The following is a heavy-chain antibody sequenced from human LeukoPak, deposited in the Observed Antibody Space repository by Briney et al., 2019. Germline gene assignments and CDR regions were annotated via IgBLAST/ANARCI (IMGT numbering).Heavy chain of an antibody. D-gene: IGHD5-18*01. CDR3: ARDGYGYNDGNGPSDY. Sequence: PGRSLRLSCAASAFTFSGYGMHWVRQAPGKGLEWVAVIWYDGSNQYYADSVKGRFTISRDNSKNTVYLQMNSLRAEDTAVYYCARDGYGYNDGNGPSDYWGQRTLVTVSS. J-gene: IGHJ4*02. CDR2: IWYDGSNQ. CDR1: AFTFSGYG. V-gene: IGHV3-33*01.